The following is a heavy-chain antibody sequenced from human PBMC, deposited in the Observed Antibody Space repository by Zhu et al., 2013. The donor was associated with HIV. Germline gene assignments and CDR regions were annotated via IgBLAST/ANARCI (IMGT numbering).Heavy chain of an antibody. CDR1: HTGSPAI. D-gene: IGHD2-15*01. V-gene: IGHV1-24*01. Sequence: VQSGAEVRSLGPXLRSPARPLHTGSPAIICIGCDRLLEKGLEWMGGYDPEDGATIYPQRFQGRITMTEDTSTDTAYMELRSLRSDDTAVYYCARDGCSGGSCYSYAFDIWGQGTMVTVSS. CDR2: YDPEDGAT. J-gene: IGHJ3*02. CDR3: ARDGCSGGSCYSYAFDI.